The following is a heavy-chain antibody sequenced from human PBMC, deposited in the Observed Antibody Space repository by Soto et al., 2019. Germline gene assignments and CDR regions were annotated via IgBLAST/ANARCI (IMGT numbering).Heavy chain of an antibody. J-gene: IGHJ2*01. CDR3: AHGLYGDYVNWYFDL. CDR1: GFSLSTSGLG. V-gene: IGHV2-5*02. CDR2: IYWDDDK. D-gene: IGHD4-17*01. Sequence: SGPTLVNPTQTLTLTCTFSGFSLSTSGLGVGWIRQPPGKALEWLALIYWDDDKRYSPSLKSRLTITKDTSKTQVVLTMTNMDPVDTATYYCAHGLYGDYVNWYFDLWGRGTLVTVSS.